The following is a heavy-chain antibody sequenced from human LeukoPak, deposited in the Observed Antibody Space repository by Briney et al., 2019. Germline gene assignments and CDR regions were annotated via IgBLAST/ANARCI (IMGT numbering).Heavy chain of an antibody. CDR2: ISYDGSNK. Sequence: GGSLRLSCAASGFTFSSYGMHWVRQAPGKGLEWVAVISYDGSNKYYADSVKGRFTMSRDNSKNTLYVQMNSLRAEDTAVYYCAKEPSTVRGFLYYFDHWGQGTLVTVSS. D-gene: IGHD3-10*01. CDR1: GFTFSSYG. J-gene: IGHJ4*02. V-gene: IGHV3-30*18. CDR3: AKEPSTVRGFLYYFDH.